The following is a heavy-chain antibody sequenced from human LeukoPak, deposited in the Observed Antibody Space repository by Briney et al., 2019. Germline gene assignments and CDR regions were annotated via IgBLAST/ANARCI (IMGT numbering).Heavy chain of an antibody. J-gene: IGHJ4*02. V-gene: IGHV1-2*02. D-gene: IGHD5-12*01. Sequence: ASVKVSCKASGYTFTGYYLHWVRQAPGQGLEWMGWINPKSGGTKYAQKFQGRVTMTRDMSISTAYMEMSRLRSDDTAVYYCARGWLLDIRIDYWGQGTLVTVSS. CDR3: ARGWLLDIRIDY. CDR1: GYTFTGYY. CDR2: INPKSGGT.